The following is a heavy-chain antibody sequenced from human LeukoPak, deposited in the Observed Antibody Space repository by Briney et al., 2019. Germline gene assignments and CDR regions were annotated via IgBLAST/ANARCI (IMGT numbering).Heavy chain of an antibody. V-gene: IGHV4-34*01. CDR2: INHSRST. CDR3: ARGRGRYYGSGSYYTY. D-gene: IGHD3-10*01. J-gene: IGHJ4*02. Sequence: PSETLSLTCAVYGGSFSGYYWSWIRQPPGKGLEWIGEINHSRSTNYNPSLKSRVTISVDTSKNQFSLKLSSVTAADTAVYYCARGRGRYYGSGSYYTYWGQGTLVTVSS. CDR1: GGSFSGYY.